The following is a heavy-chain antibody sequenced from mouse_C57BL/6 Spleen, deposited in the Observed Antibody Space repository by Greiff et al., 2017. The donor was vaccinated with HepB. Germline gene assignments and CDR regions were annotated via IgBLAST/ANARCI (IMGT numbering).Heavy chain of an antibody. CDR3: AIYDYDGSWFAY. CDR2: ISNLAYSI. V-gene: IGHV5-15*01. D-gene: IGHD2-4*01. J-gene: IGHJ3*01. CDR1: GFTFSDYG. Sequence: EVHLVESGGGLVQPGGSLKLSCAASGFTFSDYGMAWVRQAPRKGPEWVAFISNLAYSIYYADTVTGRFTISRENAKNTLYLEMSSLRSEDTAMYYCAIYDYDGSWFAYWGQGTLVTVSA.